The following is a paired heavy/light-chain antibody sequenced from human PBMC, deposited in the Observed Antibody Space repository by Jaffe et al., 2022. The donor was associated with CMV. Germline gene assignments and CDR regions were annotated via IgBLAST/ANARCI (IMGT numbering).Heavy chain of an antibody. J-gene: IGHJ5*02. D-gene: IGHD6-13*01. V-gene: IGHV4-31*11. CDR1: GGSISSGDYY. CDR2: IGKSGYT. CDR3: ARGRAAAGSISFDP. Sequence: QVQLQESGPGLVKPSQTLSLTCAVSGGSISSGDYYWSWIRQFPGKGLEWIGYIGKSGYTYYNPPLRSRVAVSEDTSKNQFFLRLTSVTAADTAIYYCARGRAAAGSISFDPWGHGTLVTVSS.
Light chain of an antibody. Sequence: QSVLTQPPSVSAAPGQKVTISCSGSPSNIGNNFVSWYQELPGTAPKLLIYENNKRPSGIPDRFSGSKSGTSATLVITGLRTGDEADYYCGTWENSLRADVFGGGTTLTVL. CDR2: ENN. J-gene: IGLJ3*02. CDR3: GTWENSLRADV. V-gene: IGLV1-51*02. CDR1: PSNIGNNF.